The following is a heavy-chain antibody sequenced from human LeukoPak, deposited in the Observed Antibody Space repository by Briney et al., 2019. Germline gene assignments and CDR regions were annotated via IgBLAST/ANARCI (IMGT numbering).Heavy chain of an antibody. CDR2: IYYSGST. CDR3: ARDPLTDDAFDI. D-gene: IGHD3-9*01. J-gene: IGHJ3*02. V-gene: IGHV4-31*03. Sequence: PSETLSLICTVSGGSISSGGYYWSWIRQHPGKGLEWIGYIYYSGSTYYNPSLKSRVTISVDTSKNQFSLKLSSVTAADTAVYYCARDPLTDDAFDIWGQGTMVTVSS. CDR1: GGSISSGGYY.